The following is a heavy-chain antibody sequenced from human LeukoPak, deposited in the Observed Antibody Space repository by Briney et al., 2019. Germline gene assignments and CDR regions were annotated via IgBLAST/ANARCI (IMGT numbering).Heavy chain of an antibody. J-gene: IGHJ4*02. CDR3: ARGSYGSGPSFDY. D-gene: IGHD3-10*01. Sequence: GGSLRLSCAASGFTFSSYSMNWVRQAPGKGLEWVSSISSSSSYIYYADSVKGRFTISRDNAKNSLYLQMNSLRAEDTAVYYCARGSYGSGPSFDYWGQGTLVTVSS. CDR2: ISSSSSYI. V-gene: IGHV3-21*01. CDR1: GFTFSSYS.